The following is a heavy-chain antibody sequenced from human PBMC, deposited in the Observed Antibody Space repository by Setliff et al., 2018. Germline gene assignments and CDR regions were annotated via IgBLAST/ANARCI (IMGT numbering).Heavy chain of an antibody. CDR2: IKKDGSEK. Sequence: PGESLKISCAASGFSFSNYWMSWVRQAPGKGLEWVANIKKDGSEKYHVDSVKGRFTISRDNSQNTVFLQVNSLRPEDSAVYYCAKEDYSDSSGYYYETPWFDPWGQGTLVTVSS. CDR3: AKEDYSDSSGYYYETPWFDP. D-gene: IGHD3-22*01. J-gene: IGHJ5*02. V-gene: IGHV3-7*03. CDR1: GFSFSNYW.